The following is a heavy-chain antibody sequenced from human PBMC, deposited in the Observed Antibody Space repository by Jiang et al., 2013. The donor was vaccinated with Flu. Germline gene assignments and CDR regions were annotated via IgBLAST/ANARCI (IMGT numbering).Heavy chain of an antibody. Sequence: INTNTGNPTYAQGFTGRFVFSLDTSVSTAYLQICSLKAEDTAVYYCARGGGGDYVWGSYRPRVAFDIWGQGTMVTVSS. J-gene: IGHJ3*02. V-gene: IGHV7-4-1*01. CDR2: INTNTGNP. D-gene: IGHD3-16*02. CDR3: ARGGGGDYVWGSYRPRVAFDI.